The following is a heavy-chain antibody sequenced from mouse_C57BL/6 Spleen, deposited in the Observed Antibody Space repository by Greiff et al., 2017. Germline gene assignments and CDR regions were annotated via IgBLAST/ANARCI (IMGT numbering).Heavy chain of an antibody. J-gene: IGHJ3*01. CDR1: GFSFNTYA. CDR2: IRSKSNNYAT. Sequence: EVKLMESGGGLVQPKGSLKLSCAASGFSFNTYAMNWVRQAPGKGLEWVARIRSKSNNYATYYADSVKDRFTISRDDSESMLYLQMNNLKTEDTAMYDCVRDRGTGFAYWGQGTLVTVSA. CDR3: VRDRGTGFAY. V-gene: IGHV10-1*01. D-gene: IGHD3-3*01.